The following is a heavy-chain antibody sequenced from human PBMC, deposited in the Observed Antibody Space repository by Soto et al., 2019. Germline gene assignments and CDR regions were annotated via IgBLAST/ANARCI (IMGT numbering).Heavy chain of an antibody. CDR1: GFTFSSYE. V-gene: IGHV3-48*03. J-gene: IGHJ4*02. CDR2: ISSSGSTI. D-gene: IGHD2-21*02. Sequence: EVQLVESGGGLVQPGGSLRLSCAASGFTFSSYEMNWVRQAPGKGLEWVSYISSSGSTIYYADSVKGRFTISRDNAKNSLYLQMNSLRAEDTAVHYCARDEAYCGGDCYSGTDYWGQGTLVTVSS. CDR3: ARDEAYCGGDCYSGTDY.